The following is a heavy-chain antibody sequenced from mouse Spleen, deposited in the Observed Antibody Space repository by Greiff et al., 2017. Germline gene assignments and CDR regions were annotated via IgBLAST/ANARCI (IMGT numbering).Heavy chain of an antibody. Sequence: EVKLVESGEGLVKPGGSLKLSCAASGFTFSSYAMSWVRQTPEKRLEWVAYISTGGDYIYYADTVKGRFTISRDNARNTLYLQMSSLKSEDTAMYYCTRDAAGQTGFAYWGQGTLVTVSA. CDR3: TRDAAGQTGFAY. V-gene: IGHV5-9-1*02. CDR2: ISTGGDYI. J-gene: IGHJ3*01. CDR1: GFTFSSYA. D-gene: IGHD6-1*01.